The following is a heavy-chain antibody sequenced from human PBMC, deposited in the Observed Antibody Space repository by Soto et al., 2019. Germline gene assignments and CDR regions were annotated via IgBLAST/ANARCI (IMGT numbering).Heavy chain of an antibody. Sequence: SETLSLTCTVSGGSISGYYWSWIRQPPGKGLEWIGYIYYSGSTYYNPSLKSRVTISVDTSKNQFSLKLSSVTAADTAVYYCARASVVVPAAMFTPYNWFDPWGQGTLVTVSS. CDR1: GGSISGYY. J-gene: IGHJ5*02. CDR2: IYYSGST. CDR3: ARASVVVPAAMFTPYNWFDP. D-gene: IGHD2-2*01. V-gene: IGHV4-59*06.